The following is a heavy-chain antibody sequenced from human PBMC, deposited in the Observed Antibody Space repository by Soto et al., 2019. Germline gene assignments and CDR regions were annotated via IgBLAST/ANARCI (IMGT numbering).Heavy chain of an antibody. V-gene: IGHV1-69*13. Sequence: GASVKVSCKASGGTFSSYAISWVRQAPGQGLEWMGGIIPIFGTANYAQKFQGRVTITADESTSTAYMELSSLRSEDTAVYYCARDSDPSLDSSSWSHDYWGQGTLVTVSS. CDR3: ARDSDPSLDSSSWSHDY. D-gene: IGHD6-13*01. J-gene: IGHJ4*02. CDR1: GGTFSSYA. CDR2: IIPIFGTA.